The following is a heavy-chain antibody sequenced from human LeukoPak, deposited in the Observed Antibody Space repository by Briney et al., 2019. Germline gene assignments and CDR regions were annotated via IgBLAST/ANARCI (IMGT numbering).Heavy chain of an antibody. CDR1: GFTVSSNY. V-gene: IGHV3-66*01. D-gene: IGHD2-2*01. Sequence: GGSLRLSCAASGFTVSSNYMSGVRQAPGKGLEWVSVIYSGGSTYYADSVKGRFTISRDNSKNTLYLKMNSLRAEDTAVYYCAKMATTYCSSTSCYYFNYWGQGTLVTVSS. CDR2: IYSGGST. J-gene: IGHJ4*02. CDR3: AKMATTYCSSTSCYYFNY.